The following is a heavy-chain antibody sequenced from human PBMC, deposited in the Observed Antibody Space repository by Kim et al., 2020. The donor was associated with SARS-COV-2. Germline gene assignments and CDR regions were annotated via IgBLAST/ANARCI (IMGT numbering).Heavy chain of an antibody. J-gene: IGHJ4*02. CDR3: ARGPDYGGNSGDFDY. V-gene: IGHV3-30-3*01. D-gene: IGHD4-17*01. CDR2: ISYDGSNK. CDR1: GFTFSSYA. Sequence: GGSLRLSCAASGFTFSSYAMHWVRQAPGKGLEWVAVISYDGSNKYYADSVKGRFTISRDNSKNTLYLQMNSLRAEDTAVYYCARGPDYGGNSGDFDYWGQGTLVTVSS.